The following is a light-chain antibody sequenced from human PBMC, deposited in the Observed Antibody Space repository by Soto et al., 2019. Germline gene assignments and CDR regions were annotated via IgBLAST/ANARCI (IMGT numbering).Light chain of an antibody. CDR3: QQSYSTPRT. V-gene: IGKV1-39*01. Sequence: DIQMTQDPSALSASVGDRVTITCRASQSISSYLNWYQQKPWKAPKLLIYAASSLQSGVPSRFSGSGSGTEFTLTIRSLQPDDFATYYCQQSYSTPRTFCQGTKVEIK. CDR1: QSISSY. CDR2: AAS. J-gene: IGKJ1*01.